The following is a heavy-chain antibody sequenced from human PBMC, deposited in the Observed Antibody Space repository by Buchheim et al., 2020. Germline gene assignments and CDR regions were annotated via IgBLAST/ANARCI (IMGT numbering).Heavy chain of an antibody. V-gene: IGHV3-7*01. Sequence: EVQLVESGGGLVKPGGSLRLSCAASGFTFSSYWMSWVRQAPGKGLEWVANIKQDGSEKYYVDSVKGRFTISRDNAKNSLYLQMNSLRAEDTAVYYCARASYYYDSSGYYYEGGYFQHWGQGTL. CDR2: IKQDGSEK. CDR1: GFTFSSYW. J-gene: IGHJ1*01. D-gene: IGHD3-22*01. CDR3: ARASYYYDSSGYYYEGGYFQH.